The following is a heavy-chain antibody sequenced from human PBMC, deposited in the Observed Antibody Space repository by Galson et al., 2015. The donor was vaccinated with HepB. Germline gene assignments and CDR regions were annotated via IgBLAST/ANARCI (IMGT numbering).Heavy chain of an antibody. Sequence: SVKVSCKASGYTFSTYSITWVRQAPGQGLEWMGWISAYGRDTNYAQKFQGRVTMTTDTSTTTAYMELRSLSSDDTAVYYCARGALVAVVDATQNNWFDPWGQGTLVTVSS. D-gene: IGHD2-15*01. CDR1: GYTFSTYS. CDR2: ISAYGRDT. J-gene: IGHJ5*02. CDR3: ARGALVAVVDATQNNWFDP. V-gene: IGHV1-18*01.